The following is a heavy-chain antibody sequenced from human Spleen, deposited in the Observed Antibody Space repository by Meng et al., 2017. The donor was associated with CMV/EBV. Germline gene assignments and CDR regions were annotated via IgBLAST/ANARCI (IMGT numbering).Heavy chain of an antibody. CDR2: INHSGST. CDR3: ARGRYNWNYVEGLRVIFDN. CDR1: GGSFSGYY. J-gene: IGHJ4*02. V-gene: IGHV4-34*01. Sequence: SETLSLTCAVYGGSFSGYYWSWIRQPPGKGLEWIGEINHSGSTNYNPSLKSRVTISVDTSKNHFSLNLSSVTAADTAVYYCARGRYNWNYVEGLRVIFDNWGQGTLVTVSS. D-gene: IGHD1-7*01.